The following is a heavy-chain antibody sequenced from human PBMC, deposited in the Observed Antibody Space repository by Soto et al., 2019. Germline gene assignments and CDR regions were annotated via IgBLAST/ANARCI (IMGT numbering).Heavy chain of an antibody. Sequence: QVQLQQWGAGLLKPSETLSLTCAVYGGSCSGYYWSWIRQPPGKGLEWIGEINHSGSTNYNPSLKSRGTISVDTSKNQFSRKLSSVTAADTAVYYGAREPQEWCGYENWFDPWGQGTLVTVSS. CDR1: GGSCSGYY. D-gene: IGHD5-12*01. V-gene: IGHV4-34*01. CDR3: AREPQEWCGYENWFDP. J-gene: IGHJ5*02. CDR2: INHSGST.